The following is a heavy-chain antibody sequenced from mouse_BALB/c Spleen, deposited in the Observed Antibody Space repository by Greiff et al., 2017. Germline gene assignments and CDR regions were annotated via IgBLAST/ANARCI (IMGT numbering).Heavy chain of an antibody. V-gene: IGHV2-2*02. CDR1: GFSLTSYG. CDR3: ARKGGYDYDDYYAMDY. J-gene: IGHJ4*01. D-gene: IGHD2-4*01. CDR2: IWSGGST. Sequence: VQRVESGPGLVQPSQSLSITCTVSGFSLTSYGVHWVRQSPGKGLEWLGVIWSGGSTDYNAAFISRLSISKDNSKSQVFFKMNSLQANDTAIYYCARKGGYDYDDYYAMDYWGQGTSVTVSS.